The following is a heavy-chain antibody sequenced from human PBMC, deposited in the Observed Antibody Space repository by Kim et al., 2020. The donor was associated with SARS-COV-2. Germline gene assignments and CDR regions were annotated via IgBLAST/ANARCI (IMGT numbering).Heavy chain of an antibody. CDR2: ISSSSSYT. CDR3: ARAYDYVWGSYRPLSDY. CDR1: GFTFSDYY. Sequence: GGSLRLSCAASGFTFSDYYMSWIRQAPGKGLEWVSYISSSSSYTNYADSVKGRFTISRDNAKNSLYLQMNSLRAEDTAVYYCARAYDYVWGSYRPLSDYWGQGTLVTVSS. V-gene: IGHV3-11*05. J-gene: IGHJ4*02. D-gene: IGHD3-16*02.